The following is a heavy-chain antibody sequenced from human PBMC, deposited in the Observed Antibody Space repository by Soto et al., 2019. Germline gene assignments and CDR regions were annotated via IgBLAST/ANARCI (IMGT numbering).Heavy chain of an antibody. CDR1: GGTFSSYT. Sequence: QVQLVQSGAEVKKPGSSVKVSCKASGGTFSSYTISWVRQAPGQGLEWMGRIIPILGIANYAQKFQGRVTITADKSTSTAYMELSSLRSEDTAVYYCAREEPAAAMEFDYWGQGTLVTVSS. V-gene: IGHV1-69*08. CDR2: IIPILGIA. J-gene: IGHJ4*02. D-gene: IGHD2-2*01. CDR3: AREEPAAAMEFDY.